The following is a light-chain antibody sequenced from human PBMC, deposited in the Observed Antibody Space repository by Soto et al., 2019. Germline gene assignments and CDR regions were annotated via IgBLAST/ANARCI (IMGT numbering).Light chain of an antibody. CDR2: EVS. V-gene: IGLV2-14*01. Sequence: QSALTQPASVSGSPGQSITISCTGSSSDVGGYNHVSWYQQHPGKAPKLMIYEVSNRPSGVSNRFSGSKSGNTASLTISGLQAEDEADYYCSSYTTSTTRIIFGEGTKVTVL. CDR1: SSDVGGYNH. J-gene: IGLJ2*01. CDR3: SSYTTSTTRII.